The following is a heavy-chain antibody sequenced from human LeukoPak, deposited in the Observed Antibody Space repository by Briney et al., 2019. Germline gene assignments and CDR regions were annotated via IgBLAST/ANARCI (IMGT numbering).Heavy chain of an antibody. D-gene: IGHD3-10*01. CDR1: GFTFSSYG. CDR2: ISYDGSNK. CDR3: AKEDYYGSGSYYMYYFDY. V-gene: IGHV3-30*18. Sequence: GRSLRLSCAASGFTFSSYGMHWVRQAPGKGLEWVAVISYDGSNKYYADSVKGRFTISRDNSKNTLYLQMNSLRAEDTAVYYCAKEDYYGSGSYYMYYFDYWGQGTLVTVSS. J-gene: IGHJ4*02.